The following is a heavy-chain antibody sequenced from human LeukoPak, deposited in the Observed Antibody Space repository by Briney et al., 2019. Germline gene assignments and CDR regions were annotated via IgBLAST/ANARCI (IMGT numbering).Heavy chain of an antibody. CDR3: ARRNSHNYYFGMDV. CDR1: GYTFTTYD. Sequence: ASVKVSCKASGYTFTTYDINWVRQATGQGPEWMGWMNPNSGNTGFALKFQGRVSMTRDTSISTAYMELSSLRSEDTAVYYCARRNSHNYYFGMDVWGQGTTVTVSS. V-gene: IGHV1-8*01. J-gene: IGHJ6*02. CDR2: MNPNSGNT. D-gene: IGHD2/OR15-2a*01.